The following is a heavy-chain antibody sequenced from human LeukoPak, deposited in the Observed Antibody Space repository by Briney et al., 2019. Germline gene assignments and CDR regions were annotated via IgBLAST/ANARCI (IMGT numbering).Heavy chain of an antibody. D-gene: IGHD3-22*01. V-gene: IGHV4-59*08. CDR3: ARQRRYYYDSSGYYYFDY. J-gene: IGHJ4*02. Sequence: SETLSLTCTVSGGSISSYYWSWIRQPPGKGLEWIGYIYYSGITNYNPSLKSRVTISVDTSKNQFSLKLSSVTAADTAVYYCARQRRYYYDSSGYYYFDYWGQGTLVTVFS. CDR2: IYYSGIT. CDR1: GGSISSYY.